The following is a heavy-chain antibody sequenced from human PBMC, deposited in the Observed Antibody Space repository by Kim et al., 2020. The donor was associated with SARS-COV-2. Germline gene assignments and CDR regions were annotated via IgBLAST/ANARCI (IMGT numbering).Heavy chain of an antibody. Sequence: SQTLSLTCAISRDSVSSNSAAWNWIRQSPSRGLEWLGRTYYRSKWYNDYAVSVKSRITINPDTSKNQFSLQLNSVTPEDTAVYYCARGSLAAAGAADWFDPWGQGTLVTVSS. CDR2: TYYRSKWYN. J-gene: IGHJ5*02. CDR1: RDSVSSNSAA. V-gene: IGHV6-1*01. CDR3: ARGSLAAAGAADWFDP. D-gene: IGHD6-13*01.